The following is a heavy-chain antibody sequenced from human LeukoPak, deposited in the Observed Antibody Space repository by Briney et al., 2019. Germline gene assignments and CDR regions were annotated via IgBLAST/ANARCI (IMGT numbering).Heavy chain of an antibody. D-gene: IGHD3-22*01. Sequence: GGSLRLSCAASGFTFSSYWMHWVRQAPGKGLVWVSRINTDGSSTSYADSVKGRFTISRDNAKNTLYLQMNSLRAEDTAVYYCAREGTYDSSGLAIDIWGQGTMVAVSS. CDR2: INTDGSST. CDR3: AREGTYDSSGLAIDI. CDR1: GFTFSSYW. V-gene: IGHV3-74*01. J-gene: IGHJ3*02.